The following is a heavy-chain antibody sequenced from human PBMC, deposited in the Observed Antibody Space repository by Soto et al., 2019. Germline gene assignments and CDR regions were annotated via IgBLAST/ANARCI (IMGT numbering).Heavy chain of an antibody. CDR1: GFTFSSYS. D-gene: IGHD6-13*01. V-gene: IGHV3-21*01. Sequence: GSLRLSCAASGFTFSSYSMNWVRRAPGKGLEWVSSISSSSSYIYYADSVKGRFTISRDNAKNSLYLQMNSLRAEDTAVYYCARDNIAAAGTYYFDYWGQGTLVTVSS. CDR3: ARDNIAAAGTYYFDY. J-gene: IGHJ4*02. CDR2: ISSSSSYI.